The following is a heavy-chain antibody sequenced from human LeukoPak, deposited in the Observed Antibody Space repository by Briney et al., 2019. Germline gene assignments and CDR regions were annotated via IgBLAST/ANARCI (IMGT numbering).Heavy chain of an antibody. D-gene: IGHD2-15*01. V-gene: IGHV4-34*01. J-gene: IGHJ4*02. Sequence: SGTLSLTCAVYGGSFSGYYWSWIRQPPGKGLEWIGEINHSGSTNYNPSLKSRVTISVDTSKNQFSLKLSSVTAADTAVYYCARRKARYCSGGSCSRGENDYWGQGTLVTVSS. CDR2: INHSGST. CDR1: GGSFSGYY. CDR3: ARRKARYCSGGSCSRGENDY.